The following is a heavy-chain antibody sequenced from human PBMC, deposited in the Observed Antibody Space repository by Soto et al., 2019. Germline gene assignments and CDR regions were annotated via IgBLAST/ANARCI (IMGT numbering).Heavy chain of an antibody. CDR3: AVAMVREILIFESSGMHV. J-gene: IGHJ6*02. V-gene: IGHV1-69*01. Sequence: QVQLVQSGAEVKKPGSSVKVSCKTSGGTFNNYAISWVRQAPGQGLEWMGGLIPNFDTPNYAQKFQDRLTIIADECTCTVSMELRSLRSDDPAVYYCAVAMVREILIFESSGMHVWGQGTTVTVSS. D-gene: IGHD3-10*01. CDR2: LIPNFDTP. CDR1: GGTFNNYA.